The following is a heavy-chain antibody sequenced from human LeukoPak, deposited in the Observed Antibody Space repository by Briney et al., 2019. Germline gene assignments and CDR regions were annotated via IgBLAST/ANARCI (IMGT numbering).Heavy chain of an antibody. D-gene: IGHD3-22*01. Sequence: SVKVSCKASGGTSNSHAISWVRQAPGQGLKWMGRIIPNLGTTNRAQNFQDRVTLTADNSTNTAYMELTSLTSDDTAVYYCATTNDGGGYQWGDFFDFWGQGTLVTVSS. CDR1: GGTSNSHA. CDR2: IIPNLGTT. CDR3: ATTNDGGGYQWGDFFDF. J-gene: IGHJ4*02. V-gene: IGHV1-69*04.